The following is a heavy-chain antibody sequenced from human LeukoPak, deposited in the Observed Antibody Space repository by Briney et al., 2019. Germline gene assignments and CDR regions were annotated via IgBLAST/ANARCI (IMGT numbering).Heavy chain of an antibody. CDR2: IYYSGST. D-gene: IGHD4-23*01. Sequence: KASETLSLTCTVSGGSISSYYWSWIRQPPGKGLEWIGYIYYSGSTNYNPSLKSRVTISVDTSKNHFSLKMSSVTAADTAVYYCARAHDYGGNAGAFTLYWGQGTLVTVSS. V-gene: IGHV4-59*01. J-gene: IGHJ4*02. CDR3: ARAHDYGGNAGAFTLY. CDR1: GGSISSYY.